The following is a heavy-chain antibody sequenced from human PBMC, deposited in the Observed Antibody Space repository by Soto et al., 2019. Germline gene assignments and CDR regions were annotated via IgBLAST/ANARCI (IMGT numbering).Heavy chain of an antibody. CDR3: AKDAFWNGSYFDY. J-gene: IGHJ4*02. Sequence: PGGSLRLSCVASGFTFNGYGMHWVRQAPGTGLEWVAVISYDGSNKYYADSVKGRFTTSRDDSKNTLYLQMSSLRPEDTAVYYCAKDAFWNGSYFDYWGLGTLVTVSS. D-gene: IGHD3-3*01. CDR2: ISYDGSNK. V-gene: IGHV3-30*18. CDR1: GFTFNGYG.